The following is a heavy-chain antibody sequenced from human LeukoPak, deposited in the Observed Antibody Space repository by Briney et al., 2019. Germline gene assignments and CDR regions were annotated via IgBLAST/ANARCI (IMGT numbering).Heavy chain of an antibody. V-gene: IGHV1-8*03. CDR2: TNPNSGNT. CDR3: ARGLTGEQYWDFYF. J-gene: IGHJ2*01. D-gene: IGHD1-14*01. Sequence: ASVKLSCKPSGYTFTSYDINWVRQATGQGLEWMGWTNPNSGNTGYAHKFQGRVSISRNTSISTVYMQLSSLRSEDTAVYYCARGLTGEQYWDFYFWGRGTPVAVSS. CDR1: GYTFTSYD.